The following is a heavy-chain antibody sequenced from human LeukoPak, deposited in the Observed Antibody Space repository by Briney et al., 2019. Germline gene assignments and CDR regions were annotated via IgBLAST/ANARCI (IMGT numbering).Heavy chain of an antibody. CDR2: IIPIFGIA. D-gene: IGHD5-24*01. Sequence: ASVKVSCKASGGTFSSYAISWVRQAPGQGLEWMGRIIPIFGIANYAQKFQGRVTITADKSTSTAYMELSSLRSEDTAVYYCARGDGYGYYFDYWGQGTLVTVSS. V-gene: IGHV1-69*04. CDR1: GGTFSSYA. J-gene: IGHJ4*02. CDR3: ARGDGYGYYFDY.